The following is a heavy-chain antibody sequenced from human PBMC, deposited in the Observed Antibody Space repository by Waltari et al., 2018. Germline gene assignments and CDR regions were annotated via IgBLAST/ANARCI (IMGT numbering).Heavy chain of an antibody. CDR1: GFTFSSYS. CDR3: ASLGSGSYGHAFDI. Sequence: EVQLVESGGGLVQHGGSLRLSCAASGFTFSSYSMNWVRQAPGKGLELVSYISSSSSTIYYADSVKGRFTISRDNAKNSLYLQMNSLRAEDTAVYYCASLGSGSYGHAFDIWGQGTMVTVSS. V-gene: IGHV3-48*04. D-gene: IGHD1-26*01. CDR2: ISSSSSTI. J-gene: IGHJ3*02.